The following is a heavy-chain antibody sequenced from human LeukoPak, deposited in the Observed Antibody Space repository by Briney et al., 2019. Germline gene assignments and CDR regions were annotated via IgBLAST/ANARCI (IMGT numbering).Heavy chain of an antibody. CDR3: ARDGWNQLLSTFDY. J-gene: IGHJ4*02. CDR2: ISAYNGNT. CDR1: GYTFTNYG. D-gene: IGHD2-2*01. Sequence: GAAVKVSCKASGYTFTNYGISWVRQAPGQGVEWMGWISAYNGNTNYAQKLQGRVTMTTDTSTSTAYMELRSLRSDDTAVYYCARDGWNQLLSTFDYWGQGTLVTVSS. V-gene: IGHV1-18*01.